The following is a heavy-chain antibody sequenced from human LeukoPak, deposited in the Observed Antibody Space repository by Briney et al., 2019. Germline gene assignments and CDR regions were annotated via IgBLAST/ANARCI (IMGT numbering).Heavy chain of an antibody. D-gene: IGHD2-15*01. CDR2: VKEDGTTK. CDR1: GFSFTNYW. CDR3: VSQEVVPH. Sequence: PGGSLRLSCAASGFSFTNYWMSWVRQAPGKGLEWVANVKEDGTTKQYVDSVQGRFTISRDNAKNSLYLQMDSLRAEDTAVYYCVSQEVVPHWGQGTRVSVSS. V-gene: IGHV3-7*01. J-gene: IGHJ4*02.